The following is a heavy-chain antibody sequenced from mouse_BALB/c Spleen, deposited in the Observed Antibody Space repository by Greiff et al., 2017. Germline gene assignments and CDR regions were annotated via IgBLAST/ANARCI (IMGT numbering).Heavy chain of an antibody. J-gene: IGHJ3*01. Sequence: EVKLMESGPSLVKPSQTLSLTCSVTGDSITSGYWNWIRKFPGNKLEYMGYISYSGSTYYNPSLKSRISITRDTSKNQYYLQLNSVTTEDTATYYCARIYGNFPWFAYWGQGTLVTVSA. CDR2: ISYSGST. CDR3: ARIYGNFPWFAY. D-gene: IGHD2-1*01. CDR1: GDSITSGY. V-gene: IGHV3-8*02.